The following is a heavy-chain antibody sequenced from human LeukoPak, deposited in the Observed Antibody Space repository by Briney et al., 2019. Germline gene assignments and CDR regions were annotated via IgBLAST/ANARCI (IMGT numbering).Heavy chain of an antibody. J-gene: IGHJ4*02. CDR1: GFTVSNTY. CDR3: ARGYDVFVS. Sequence: PGGSLRLSCAPSGFTVSNTYMSWVRQAPGKGLGWVSVIYNGGSTDYADSVKGRFTISRDNSKNTLYLQMNSLRAEDTAVYYCARGYDVFVSWGQGTLVTVSS. D-gene: IGHD3-16*01. V-gene: IGHV3-53*01. CDR2: IYNGGST.